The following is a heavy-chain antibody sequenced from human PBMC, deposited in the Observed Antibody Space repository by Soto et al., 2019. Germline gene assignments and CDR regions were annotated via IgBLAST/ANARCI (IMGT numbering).Heavy chain of an antibody. V-gene: IGHV3-30*18. CDR2: ISYDGSNK. Sequence: QVQLVESGGGVVQPGRSLRLSCAASGFTFSSYGMHWVRQAPGKGLEWVAVISYDGSNKYYADSVKGRFTISRDNSKNTLYLQMNSLRAEDTAVYYCAKDRGTIFGVVIIRWGYGMDVWGQGTTVTVSS. D-gene: IGHD3-3*01. CDR1: GFTFSSYG. CDR3: AKDRGTIFGVVIIRWGYGMDV. J-gene: IGHJ6*02.